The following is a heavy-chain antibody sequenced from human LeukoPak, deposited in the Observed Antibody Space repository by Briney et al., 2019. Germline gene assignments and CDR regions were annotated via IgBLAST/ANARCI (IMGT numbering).Heavy chain of an antibody. CDR3: ARAYYDFWSGYPARDYYYYMDV. D-gene: IGHD3-3*01. CDR1: DDSITMYY. Sequence: PSETLSLTCSVSDDSITMYYWTWIRQPPGKGLEWIGSIYYSGSTYYNPSLKSRVTISVDTSKNQFSLKLSSVTAADTAVYYCARAYYDFWSGYPARDYYYYMDVWGKGTTVAVSS. CDR2: IYYSGST. J-gene: IGHJ6*03. V-gene: IGHV4-39*07.